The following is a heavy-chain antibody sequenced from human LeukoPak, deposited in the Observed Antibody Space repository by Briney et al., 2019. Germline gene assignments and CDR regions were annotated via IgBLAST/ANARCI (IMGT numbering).Heavy chain of an antibody. CDR2: ISVSGGST. CDR1: GFTFSPYA. D-gene: IGHD6-13*01. J-gene: IGHJ4*02. CDR3: ARGAVIQYSSNWYSDLFSDY. V-gene: IGHV3-23*01. Sequence: PGGSLRLSCAASGFTFSPYAMSWVRQAPGKGLEWVSTISVSGGSTYYADSVKGPFTISRDNSKNTVYLQMNSLRAEDTAIYYCARGAVIQYSSNWYSDLFSDYWGQGTLVTVSS.